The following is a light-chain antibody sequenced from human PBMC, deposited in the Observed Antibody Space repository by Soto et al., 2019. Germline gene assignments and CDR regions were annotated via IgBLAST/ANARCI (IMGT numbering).Light chain of an antibody. J-gene: IGLJ1*01. CDR3: SSYAGSSNV. CDR2: DVN. V-gene: IGLV2-8*01. Sequence: QSALTQPPSASGSPGQSVAISCTGTSSDVGGYNYVSWYQQHPGTAPKLMIYDVNKRPSGVPDRFSGSKSGNTASLTVSGLQDEDEADYYCSSYAGSSNVFGTGTKLTVL. CDR1: SSDVGGYNY.